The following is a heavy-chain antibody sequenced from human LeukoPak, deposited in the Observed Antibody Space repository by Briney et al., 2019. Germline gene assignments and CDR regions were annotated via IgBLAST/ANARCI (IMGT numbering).Heavy chain of an antibody. J-gene: IGHJ4*02. CDR3: AKPGSMPTVTHFDY. V-gene: IGHV3-30*18. CDR1: GFTFSSYG. D-gene: IGHD4-17*01. CDR2: ISYDGSNK. Sequence: PGRALRLSCAASGFTFSSYGMHWVRQAPGKGLEWVAVISYDGSNKYYAESVKGRFTSSRDKSKNTLYLQMNRLRAEDTAVYSCAKPGSMPTVTHFDYWGQGTLVTVSS.